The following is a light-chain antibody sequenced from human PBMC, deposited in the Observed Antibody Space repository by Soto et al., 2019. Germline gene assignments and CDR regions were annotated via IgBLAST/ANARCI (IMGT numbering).Light chain of an antibody. J-gene: IGKJ4*01. CDR2: GAS. CDR1: QSVWSSY. CDR3: QQYGSSPLT. V-gene: IGKV3-20*01. Sequence: EIVLTQSPGTLSLSPGERATLSCRASQSVWSSYLAWYQQKPGQAPRLLIYGASSRATGIPDRFSGCGSGTDFTLTISRLEPEDFAVYYCQQYGSSPLTFGGGTKVEIK.